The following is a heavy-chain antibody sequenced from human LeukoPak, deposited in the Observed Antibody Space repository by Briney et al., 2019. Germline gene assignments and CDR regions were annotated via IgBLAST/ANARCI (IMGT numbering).Heavy chain of an antibody. V-gene: IGHV4-31*03. D-gene: IGHD2-15*01. CDR3: ARDIVVVVAATRRTDAFDI. CDR1: GGSISSGGYY. Sequence: SETLSLTCTVSGGSISSGGYYWSWIRQHPGKGLEWIGYIYYSGSTYYNPSLKSRVTISVDTSKSQFSLKLSSVTAADTAVYYCARDIVVVVAATRRTDAFDIWGQGTMVTVSS. CDR2: IYYSGST. J-gene: IGHJ3*02.